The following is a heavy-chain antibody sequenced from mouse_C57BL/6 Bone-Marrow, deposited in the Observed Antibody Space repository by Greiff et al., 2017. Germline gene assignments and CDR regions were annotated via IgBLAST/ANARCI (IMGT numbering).Heavy chain of an antibody. D-gene: IGHD2-10*02. Sequence: VQLQQPGAELVRPGSSVKLSCKASGYTFTSYWMDWVKQRPGQGLEWIGNIYPSDSETHYNQKFKDKATLTVDKSSSTAYRQLSSLTSEDSAVYYCARREVWSPGSNYWGQGTSVTVSS. CDR3: ARREVWSPGSNY. CDR1: GYTFTSYW. V-gene: IGHV1-61*01. CDR2: IYPSDSET. J-gene: IGHJ4*01.